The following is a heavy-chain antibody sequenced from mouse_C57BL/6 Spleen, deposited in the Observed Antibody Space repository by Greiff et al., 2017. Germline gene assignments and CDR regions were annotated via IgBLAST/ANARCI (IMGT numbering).Heavy chain of an antibody. Sequence: VMLVESGAELVRPGASVKLSCKASGYTFTDYYINWVKQRPGQGLEWIARIYPGSGNTYYNEKFKGKATLTAEKSSSTAYMQLSSLTSEDSAVYFCARKGYYYGSSYFDYWGQGTTLTVSS. CDR1: GYTFTDYY. CDR2: IYPGSGNT. D-gene: IGHD1-1*01. CDR3: ARKGYYYGSSYFDY. J-gene: IGHJ2*01. V-gene: IGHV1-76*01.